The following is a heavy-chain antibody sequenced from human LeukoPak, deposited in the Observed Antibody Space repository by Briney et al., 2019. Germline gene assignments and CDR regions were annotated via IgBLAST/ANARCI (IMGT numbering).Heavy chain of an antibody. V-gene: IGHV1-18*01. D-gene: IGHD3-9*01. CDR3: ARDPDISTNWFDP. J-gene: IGHJ5*02. CDR2: ISTYNGNT. Sequence: ASVKVSCKASGGTFSSYAINWVRQAPGQGLEWMGWISTYNGNTNYAQKFQGRVTMTTDTSTSTAYMELRSLRSDDTAVYYCARDPDISTNWFDPWGQGTLVTVSS. CDR1: GGTFSSYA.